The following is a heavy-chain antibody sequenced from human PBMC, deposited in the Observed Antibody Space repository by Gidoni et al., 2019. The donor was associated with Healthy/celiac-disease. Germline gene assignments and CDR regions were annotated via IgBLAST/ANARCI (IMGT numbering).Heavy chain of an antibody. V-gene: IGHV4-39*01. CDR3: ASITMIVVAYFDY. D-gene: IGHD3-22*01. Sequence: QLQLQESGPGLVKPSAALSRTCTVAGCSISSSGYYCGVIRPPPGKGLAWIGSIYYSGSTYYNPSLMSRVTISVDTSKNQFSLKLSSVTAADTAVYYCASITMIVVAYFDYLGQGTLVTVSS. J-gene: IGHJ4*02. CDR2: IYYSGST. CDR1: GCSISSSGYY.